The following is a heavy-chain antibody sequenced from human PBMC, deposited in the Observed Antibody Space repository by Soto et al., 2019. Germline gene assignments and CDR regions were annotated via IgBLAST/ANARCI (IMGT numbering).Heavy chain of an antibody. CDR3: APSSDVNFGIIIYASNCIDS. J-gene: IGHJ5*01. D-gene: IGHD3-3*01. CDR1: GDTFTSYY. Sequence: ASVKVSCKAPGDTFTSYYLNWVRQAPGQGLEWMGVINPHGGSTKYAQKFQGRVTMTRDTSRSTVYMELRSLRSDDTAIYYCAPSSDVNFGIIIYASNCIDSWGQATMVTVSS. CDR2: INPHGGST. V-gene: IGHV1-46*01.